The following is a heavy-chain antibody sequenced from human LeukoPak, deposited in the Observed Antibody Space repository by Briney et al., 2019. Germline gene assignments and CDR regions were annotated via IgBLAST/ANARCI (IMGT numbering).Heavy chain of an antibody. J-gene: IGHJ4*02. CDR1: GGSINSYY. CDR3: ARESGYIYGYNEKFFDY. V-gene: IGHV4-59*01. CDR2: MFFSGST. D-gene: IGHD5-18*01. Sequence: KPSETLSLTCTVSGGSINSYYWSWIRQPPGKGLEWIGYMFFSGSTNYNPSLKSRVTISGDTSKNQFSLKLSSVTAADTAVYYCARESGYIYGYNEKFFDYWGQGTLVTVSS.